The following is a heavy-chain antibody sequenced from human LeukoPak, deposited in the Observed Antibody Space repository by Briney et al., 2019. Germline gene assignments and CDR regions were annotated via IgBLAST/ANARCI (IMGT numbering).Heavy chain of an antibody. CDR3: ARDPGSSGWYKYFQH. V-gene: IGHV3-21*01. J-gene: IGHJ1*01. D-gene: IGHD6-19*01. CDR1: GFTFSSYS. Sequence: GGSLRLSCAASGFTFSSYSMNWVRQAPGKGLEWVSSISSSSSYIYYADSVKGRFTISRDNAKNSLYLQMNSLRAEDTAVYYCARDPGSSGWYKYFQHWGQGTLVTVSS. CDR2: ISSSSSYI.